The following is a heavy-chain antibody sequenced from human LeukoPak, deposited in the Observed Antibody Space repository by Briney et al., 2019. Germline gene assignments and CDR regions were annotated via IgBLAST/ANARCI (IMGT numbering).Heavy chain of an antibody. D-gene: IGHD2-2*03. CDR3: ARGDGYCSSTSCYRYFEY. V-gene: IGHV1-2*02. J-gene: IGHJ4*02. CDR1: GYTFTRSY. Sequence: GASVKVSCKASGYTFTRSYVHWVRQAPGQGPEWMGWINPLSGGTNYAPKFQDRVTMTSDTSISTAYMELRRLRSDDTAVYYCARGDGYCSSTSCYRYFEYWGQGTLVTVSS. CDR2: INPLSGGT.